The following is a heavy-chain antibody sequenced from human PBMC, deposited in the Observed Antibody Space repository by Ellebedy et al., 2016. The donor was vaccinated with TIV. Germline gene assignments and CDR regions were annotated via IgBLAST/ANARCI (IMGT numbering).Heavy chain of an antibody. D-gene: IGHD4-23*01. V-gene: IGHV3-7*04. CDR2: IGQDGSEI. J-gene: IGHJ4*02. CDR1: GFTMGAYW. CDR3: AREWGGGGFGYHGQANDV. Sequence: GGSLRLSXAASGFTMGAYWVNWVRQAPDKGLEWVANIGQDGSEINYADSVRGRFIISRDNVKNSVFLQINSLRADDTAVYYCAREWGGGGFGYHGQANDVWGQGTLVSVSP.